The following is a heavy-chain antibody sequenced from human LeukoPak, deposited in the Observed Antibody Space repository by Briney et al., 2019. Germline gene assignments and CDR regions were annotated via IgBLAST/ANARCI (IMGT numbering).Heavy chain of an antibody. J-gene: IGHJ4*02. V-gene: IGHV1-69*13. Sequence: GASVKVSCKASGGTFSSLTINWVRQAPGQGLEWMGGIIPIFGRANYAQKFQGRVTITADDSTSTAYMELSSLRSEDTAVYYCADLVYCSSSSCCEPFNQTWGQGILVTVSS. D-gene: IGHD2-2*01. CDR1: GGTFSSLT. CDR3: ADLVYCSSSSCCEPFNQT. CDR2: IIPIFGRA.